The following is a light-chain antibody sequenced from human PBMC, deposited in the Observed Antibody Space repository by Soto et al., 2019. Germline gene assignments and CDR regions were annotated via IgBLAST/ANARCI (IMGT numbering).Light chain of an antibody. CDR3: QQGLSFPIT. J-gene: IGKJ5*01. CDR2: AAS. V-gene: IGKV1-12*01. Sequence: DIQMTQSPSSVSASVGDTVTITCRASQDVSTWLAWYQQRPGKAPNLLIYAASSLQIGVPSRFSGSGSGTDFTLTIAGLQPEDFATYYCQQGLSFPITCGQGTRLDIK. CDR1: QDVSTW.